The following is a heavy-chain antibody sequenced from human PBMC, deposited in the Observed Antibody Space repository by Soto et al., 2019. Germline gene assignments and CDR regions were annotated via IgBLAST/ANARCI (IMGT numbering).Heavy chain of an antibody. CDR3: ASRSSGWYFDY. CDR2: ISGSGGST. V-gene: IGHV3-23*01. Sequence: HPGGSLRLSCAASGFTFSSYAMSWVRQAPGKGLKWVSVISGSGGSTYYADSVKGRFTISRDNSKNTLYLQMNSLRAEDTAVYYCASRSSGWYFDYWGQGTLVTVSS. CDR1: GFTFSSYA. J-gene: IGHJ4*02. D-gene: IGHD6-19*01.